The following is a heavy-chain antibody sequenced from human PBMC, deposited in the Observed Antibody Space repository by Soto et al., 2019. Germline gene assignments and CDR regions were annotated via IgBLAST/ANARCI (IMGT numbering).Heavy chain of an antibody. V-gene: IGHV3-48*02. J-gene: IGHJ2*01. CDR1: GFTFSSYS. CDR3: ARDVRWLNWYFDL. Sequence: GGPLRLSCAASGFTFSSYSMHWVRQAPGKGLEWVSSISSRSSTIYYADSVKGRFTISRDNAKNSLYLQMNSLRDEDTAVYYCARDVRWLNWYFDLWGRGTLVTVSS. CDR2: ISSRSSTI. D-gene: IGHD6-19*01.